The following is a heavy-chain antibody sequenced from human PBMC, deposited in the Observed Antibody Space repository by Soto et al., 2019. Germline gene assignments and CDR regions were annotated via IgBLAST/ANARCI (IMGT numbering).Heavy chain of an antibody. CDR1: RASIYTYS. J-gene: IGHJ4*02. CDR2: IYSSGSA. CDR3: ATVVGANDY. V-gene: IGHV4-4*07. Sequence: SETLSLTCTVSRASIYTYSWTWIRQPAGKGLQWIGHIYSSGSANYSPSLKSRVSMSVDSSKNQISLKLSSVTAADTAVYYCATVVGANDYWGQGALVTVSS. D-gene: IGHD1-26*01.